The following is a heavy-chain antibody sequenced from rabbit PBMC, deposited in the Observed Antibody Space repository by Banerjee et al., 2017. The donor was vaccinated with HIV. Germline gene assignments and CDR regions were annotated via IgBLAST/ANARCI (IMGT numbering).Heavy chain of an antibody. CDR2: IAAGSIGST. V-gene: IGHV1S40*01. J-gene: IGHJ4*01. D-gene: IGHD4-1*01. Sequence: QSLEESGGDLVKPGTSLTLTCTASGFSFSSTYYMCWVRQAPGKGLEWIACIAAGSIGSTYYASWVNGQFTISSHNAQNTLYLQLNDLTVADTATYFCARVLVVAGVDLWGPGTLVTVS. CDR1: GFSFSSTYY. CDR3: ARVLVVAGVDL.